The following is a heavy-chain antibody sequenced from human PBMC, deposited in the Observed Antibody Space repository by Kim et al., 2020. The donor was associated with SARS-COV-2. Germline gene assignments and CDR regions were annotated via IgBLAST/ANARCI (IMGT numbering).Heavy chain of an antibody. V-gene: IGHV3-53*01. Sequence: GGSLRLSCAASGFTVSSNYMSWVRQAPGKGLEWVSVIYSGGSTYYADSVKGRFTISRDNSKNTLYLQMNSLRAEDTPVYYCAREWDGSGSYYYWGQGTLVTVSS. D-gene: IGHD3-10*01. CDR1: GFTVSSNY. J-gene: IGHJ4*02. CDR3: AREWDGSGSYYY. CDR2: IYSGGST.